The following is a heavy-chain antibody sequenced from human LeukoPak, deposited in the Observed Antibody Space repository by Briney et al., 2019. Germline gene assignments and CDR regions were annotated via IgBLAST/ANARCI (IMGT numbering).Heavy chain of an antibody. Sequence: SETLSLTCTVSVGSFSSYYWNWVRQPPGKGLEWIGFVYYGGSTDYNPSLKSRVTISADTSKNQFSLKLSSVTAADTAVYYCARHWGQSDAFDIWGQGTMVTVSS. J-gene: IGHJ3*02. D-gene: IGHD3-16*01. CDR1: VGSFSSYY. CDR3: ARHWGQSDAFDI. CDR2: VYYGGST. V-gene: IGHV4-59*08.